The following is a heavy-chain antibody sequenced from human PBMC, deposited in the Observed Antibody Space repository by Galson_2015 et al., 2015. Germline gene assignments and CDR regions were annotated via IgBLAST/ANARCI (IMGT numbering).Heavy chain of an antibody. CDR3: AKGRRFVAVAGSFFDY. D-gene: IGHD6-19*01. CDR2: ISYDGSNK. V-gene: IGHV3-30*18. Sequence: SLRLSCAASGFMFSSYGMHWVRQAPGKGLEWVAVISYDGSNKYYADSVKGRFTISRDNSKSTLYLQMNSLRAEDTAVYYCAKGRRFVAVAGSFFDYWGQGTLVTVSS. CDR1: GFMFSSYG. J-gene: IGHJ4*02.